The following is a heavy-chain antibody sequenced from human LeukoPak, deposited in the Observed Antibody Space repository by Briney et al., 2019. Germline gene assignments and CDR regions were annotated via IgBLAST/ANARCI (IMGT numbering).Heavy chain of an antibody. Sequence: ASVKVSCKASGYTFTGYYMHWVRQAPGQGLEWMGWINPNSGGTNHAQKFQGRVTMTRDTSISTAYMELSRLRSDDTAVYYCARWEAGDSYWYFDLWGRGTLVTVSS. CDR1: GYTFTGYY. D-gene: IGHD7-27*01. CDR2: INPNSGGT. CDR3: ARWEAGDSYWYFDL. V-gene: IGHV1-2*02. J-gene: IGHJ2*01.